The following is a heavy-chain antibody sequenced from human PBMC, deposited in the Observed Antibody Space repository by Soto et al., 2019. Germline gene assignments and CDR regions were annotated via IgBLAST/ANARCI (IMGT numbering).Heavy chain of an antibody. J-gene: IGHJ2*01. V-gene: IGHV4-59*01. CDR3: ARERLETTDIVAPRLYWYFDL. D-gene: IGHD5-12*01. CDR2: IYYSGST. Sequence: QVQLQESGPGLVKPSETLSLTCTVSGGSISSYYWSWIRQPPGKGLEWIGYIYYSGSTNYNPSLKSRVTISVATSKNQFSLKLSSVTAADTAVYYCARERLETTDIVAPRLYWYFDLWGRGTLVTVSS. CDR1: GGSISSYY.